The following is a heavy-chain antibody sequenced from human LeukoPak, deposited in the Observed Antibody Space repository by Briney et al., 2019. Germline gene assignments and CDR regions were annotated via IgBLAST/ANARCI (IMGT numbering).Heavy chain of an antibody. V-gene: IGHV3-23*01. Sequence: GGSLTLSCTASGFPYASYSMSGVRHAPGEGREGVSSISSRGGNTYYPDSVEGRFTISRDNSKDTMYLQMNSLRAEDTAVYYCAKDRPTWPIDYWGQGTLVTVSS. CDR3: AKDRPTWPIDY. D-gene: IGHD5-12*01. CDR2: ISSRGGNT. J-gene: IGHJ4*02. CDR1: GFPYASYS.